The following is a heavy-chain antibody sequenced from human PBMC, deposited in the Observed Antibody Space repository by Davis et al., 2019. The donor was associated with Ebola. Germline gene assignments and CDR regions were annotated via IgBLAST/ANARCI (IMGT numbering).Heavy chain of an antibody. CDR3: TTDLPGSKACFDY. CDR1: GFTFSSYA. Sequence: GESLKISCAASGFTFSSYAMSWVRQAPGKGLEWVSAISGSGGSTYYADSVKGRFTISRDDSKNTLYLQMSSLKTEDTAVYYCTTDLPGSKACFDYWGQGTLVTVSS. D-gene: IGHD1-1*01. CDR2: ISGSGGST. J-gene: IGHJ4*02. V-gene: IGHV3-23*01.